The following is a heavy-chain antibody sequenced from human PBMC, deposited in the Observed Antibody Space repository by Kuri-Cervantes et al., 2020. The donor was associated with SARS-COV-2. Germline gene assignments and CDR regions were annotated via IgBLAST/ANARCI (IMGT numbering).Heavy chain of an antibody. CDR3: ARVSGDSRFSYYKDV. CDR1: GGSISSGNFY. CDR2: ISQSGNT. Sequence: SETLSLTCAVSGGSISSGNFYWSWIRQPPGKGLEWIGYISQSGNTYYNPSLKSRVTISVDRSKNQFSLKVSSVSAADTAVYYCARVSGDSRFSYYKDVWGTGTTVTVSS. J-gene: IGHJ6*03. V-gene: IGHV4-30-2*01. D-gene: IGHD7-27*01.